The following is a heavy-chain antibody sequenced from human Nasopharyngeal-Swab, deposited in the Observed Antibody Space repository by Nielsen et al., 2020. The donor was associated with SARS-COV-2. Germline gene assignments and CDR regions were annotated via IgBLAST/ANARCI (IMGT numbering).Heavy chain of an antibody. J-gene: IGHJ4*02. CDR3: ARVYYGCLES. D-gene: IGHD3-10*01. V-gene: IGHV3-7*01. CDR1: GFTFGSYW. Sequence: GGSLRPSCAASGFTFGSYWMSWVRQAPGKGLEWVANIKQDASEKSYVDSVKGRFTISRDNAKNSLYLQMNSLRAEDTAVYYCARVYYGCLESWGQGTLVTVSS. CDR2: IKQDASEK.